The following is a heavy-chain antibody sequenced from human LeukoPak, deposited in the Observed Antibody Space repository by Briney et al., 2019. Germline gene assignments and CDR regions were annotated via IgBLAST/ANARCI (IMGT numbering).Heavy chain of an antibody. CDR1: GYTFTGYY. J-gene: IGHJ4*02. CDR3: ARAPGRSPVPPDY. V-gene: IGHV1-2*02. Sequence: ASVKVSCKASGYTFTGYYMHWVRQAPGQGLEWMGWINPNSGGTNYAQKFQGRVTMTRDTSISTAYMELSRLRSDDTAVYYCARAPGRSPVPPDYWGQGTLVTVSS. CDR2: INPNSGGT.